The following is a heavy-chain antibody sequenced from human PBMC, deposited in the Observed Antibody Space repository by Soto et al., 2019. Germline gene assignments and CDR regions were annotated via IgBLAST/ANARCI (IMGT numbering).Heavy chain of an antibody. CDR3: AKSVADYYSCGMDV. CDR1: GFTFGSHG. CDR2: ISYDGSNE. D-gene: IGHD6-19*01. Sequence: PGGSLRLSCAASGFTFGSHGMHWVRQPPGKGLEWVAIISYDGSNEYYADSVKGRFTISRDNSKNTLYLQMNSLRAEDTAVYYCAKSVADYYSCGMDVWGQGTRVTVPS. V-gene: IGHV3-30*18. J-gene: IGHJ6*02.